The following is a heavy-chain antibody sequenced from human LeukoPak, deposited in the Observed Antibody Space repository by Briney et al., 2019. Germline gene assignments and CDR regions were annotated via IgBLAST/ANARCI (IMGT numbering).Heavy chain of an antibody. CDR3: VRDPFDSSGHDQGAY. CDR1: GFTFSSYA. V-gene: IGHV3-23*01. D-gene: IGHD3-22*01. CDR2: IIHTGVET. Sequence: GGSLRLSCAASGFTFSSYAMNWVRQAPGWGLEWVAAIIHTGVETYYADSVKGRLTLSRDNSENMVHLQMNSLRVDDTAVYYCVRDPFDSSGHDQGAYWGQGALVTVSS. J-gene: IGHJ4*02.